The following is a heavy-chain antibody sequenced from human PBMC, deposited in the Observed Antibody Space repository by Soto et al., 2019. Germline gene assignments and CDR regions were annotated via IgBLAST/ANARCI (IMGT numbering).Heavy chain of an antibody. J-gene: IGHJ4*02. Sequence: GGSLRLSCAASGFTFSDHYMTWIRQPQGKGLKWVSYISGSGTTIYYADSVKGRFTVSRDNARNSLYLHMNSLRAEDTAFYYCASDPYYYASGYGGQGVRVTIAS. V-gene: IGHV3-11*01. D-gene: IGHD3-10*01. CDR3: ASDPYYYASGY. CDR2: ISGSGTTI. CDR1: GFTFSDHY.